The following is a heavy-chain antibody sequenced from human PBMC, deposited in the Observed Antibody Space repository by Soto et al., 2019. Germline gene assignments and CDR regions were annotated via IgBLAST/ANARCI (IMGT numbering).Heavy chain of an antibody. Sequence: GASVKVSCKASVYTFTGYYMHWVRQAPGQGLEWMGWINPNSGGTNYAQKFQGWVTMTRDTSISTAYMELSRLRSDDTAVYYCARDIRTQWLGSFDYWGQGTLVTVSS. CDR3: ARDIRTQWLGSFDY. J-gene: IGHJ4*02. CDR1: VYTFTGYY. V-gene: IGHV1-2*04. D-gene: IGHD6-19*01. CDR2: INPNSGGT.